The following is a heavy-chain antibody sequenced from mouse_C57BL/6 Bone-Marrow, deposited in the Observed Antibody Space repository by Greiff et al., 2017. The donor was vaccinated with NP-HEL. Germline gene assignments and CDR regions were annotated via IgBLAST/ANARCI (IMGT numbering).Heavy chain of an antibody. CDR3: ARRFPGWYFDV. V-gene: IGHV1-18*01. Sequence: VHVKQSGPELVKPGASVKIPCKASGYTFTDYNMDWVKQSHGKSLEWIGDINPNNGGTIYNQKFKGKATLTVDKSSSTAYMELRSLTSEDTAVYYCARRFPGWYFDVWGTGTTVTVSS. J-gene: IGHJ1*03. CDR2: INPNNGGT. CDR1: GYTFTDYN.